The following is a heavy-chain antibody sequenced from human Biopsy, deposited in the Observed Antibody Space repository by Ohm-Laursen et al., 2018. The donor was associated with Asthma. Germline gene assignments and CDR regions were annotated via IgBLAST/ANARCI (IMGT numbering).Heavy chain of an antibody. CDR3: ARAGQCSSTSCYNPGWFDP. V-gene: IGHV4-34*01. J-gene: IGHJ5*02. Sequence: SDTLSLTCTVYGGSFSGYYWSWIRQPPGKGLEWIGEINHSGSTNYNPSLKSRVTISADTSKNQFSLKLSSVTAADTAVYYCARAGQCSSTSCYNPGWFDPWGQGTLVTVSS. D-gene: IGHD2-2*01. CDR2: INHSGST. CDR1: GGSFSGYY.